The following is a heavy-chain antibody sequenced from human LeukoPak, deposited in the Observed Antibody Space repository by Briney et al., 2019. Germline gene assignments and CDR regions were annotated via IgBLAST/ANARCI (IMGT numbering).Heavy chain of an antibody. D-gene: IGHD6-13*01. CDR2: IIPIFGTA. J-gene: IGHJ3*02. Sequence: SVKVSCKASGGTFSSYAISWVRQAPGQGLEWMGGIIPIFGTANYAQKFQGRVTITADESTSTAYMELSSLRSEDTAVYYCARAKQLVRDAFDIWGQGTMVTVSS. V-gene: IGHV1-69*13. CDR3: ARAKQLVRDAFDI. CDR1: GGTFSSYA.